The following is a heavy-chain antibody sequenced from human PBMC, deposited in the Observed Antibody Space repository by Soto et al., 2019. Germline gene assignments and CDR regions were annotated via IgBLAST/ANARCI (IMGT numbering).Heavy chain of an antibody. J-gene: IGHJ4*02. CDR1: GGSIRGSPYY. CDR3: TRRPVYSGNRESDS. D-gene: IGHD1-26*01. CDR2: VYYSGGA. V-gene: IGHV4-39*01. Sequence: KPSETLSLTCTVSGGSIRGSPYYWGWIRQSPGKGLEWIGSVYYSGGANSNPSLGSRVTISVDTSRNQFSLKLFYVTAADTAVYYCTRRPVYSGNRESDSWGQGTLVTVSS.